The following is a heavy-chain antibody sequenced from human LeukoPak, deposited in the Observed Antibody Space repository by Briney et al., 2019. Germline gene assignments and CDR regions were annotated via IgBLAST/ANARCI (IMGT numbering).Heavy chain of an antibody. D-gene: IGHD3-22*01. V-gene: IGHV1-18*01. J-gene: IGHJ4*02. CDR2: ISGYNGNT. Sequence: ASVTVSCKASGYTFTTYAISWVRQAPGQGLEWMGWISGYNGNTVYAQQFQGRVTMTTDTSTSTVYMDLRSLRSDDTAEYYCARSYYDSSGHLDYWGQGTPVTVSS. CDR1: GYTFTTYA. CDR3: ARSYYDSSGHLDY.